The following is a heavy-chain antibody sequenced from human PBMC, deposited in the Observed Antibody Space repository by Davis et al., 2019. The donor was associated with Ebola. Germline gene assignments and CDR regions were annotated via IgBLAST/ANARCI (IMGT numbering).Heavy chain of an antibody. Sequence: SVTVSCKASGDITSSHQFAWVRQAPGQGLEWLGGVMPRLDLKQFGNKVTAAVTITADTSKNEAYLELSRLRSDDTAIYYCARDVEGDGYYAEWGQGTLITVSS. CDR2: VMPRLDLK. CDR1: GDITSSHQ. J-gene: IGHJ4*02. V-gene: IGHV1-69*10. D-gene: IGHD5-24*01. CDR3: ARDVEGDGYYAE.